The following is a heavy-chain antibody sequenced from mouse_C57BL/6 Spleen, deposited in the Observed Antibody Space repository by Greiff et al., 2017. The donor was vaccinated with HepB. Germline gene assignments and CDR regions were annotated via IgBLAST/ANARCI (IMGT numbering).Heavy chain of an antibody. CDR1: GYAFSSSW. Sequence: VQLLQSGPELVKPGASVKISCKTSGYAFSSSWMNWVKQRPGKGLEWIGRIYPGDGDTNSNGKFKGKATLTADKSSSTAYMQLSSLTSEDSAVYFCARDFDVWGTGTTVTVSS. V-gene: IGHV1-82*01. CDR2: IYPGDGDT. J-gene: IGHJ1*03. CDR3: ARDFDV.